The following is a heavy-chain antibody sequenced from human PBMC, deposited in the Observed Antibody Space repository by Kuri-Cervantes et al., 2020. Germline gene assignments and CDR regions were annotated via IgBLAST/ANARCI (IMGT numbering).Heavy chain of an antibody. CDR3: ARGRPRRGYSYGGNWFDP. CDR1: GGSTSSSSYY. D-gene: IGHD5-18*01. Sequence: SETLSLTCTVSGGSTSSSSYYWSWIRQPPGKGLEWIGEINHSGTTNYNPSLKSRVTISVDTSKNQFSLKLSSVTAADTAVYYCARGRPRRGYSYGGNWFDPWGQGTLVTVSS. J-gene: IGHJ5*02. CDR2: INHSGTT. V-gene: IGHV4-39*07.